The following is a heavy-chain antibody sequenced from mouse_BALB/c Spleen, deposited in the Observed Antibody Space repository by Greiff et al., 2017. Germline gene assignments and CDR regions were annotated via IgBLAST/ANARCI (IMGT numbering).Heavy chain of an antibody. CDR2: IWSGGST. CDR3: ARGDDGFDY. J-gene: IGHJ2*01. D-gene: IGHD1-1*01. V-gene: IGHV2-4-1*01. Sequence: VKLMESGPGLVQPSQSLSITCTVSGFSFTSYGVHWVRQSPGKGLEWLGVIWSGGSTDYYAAFISRLSNSKDNSKSQVFFKMNSLQADDTAIYCCARGDDGFDYWGQGTTLTVSS. CDR1: GFSFTSYG.